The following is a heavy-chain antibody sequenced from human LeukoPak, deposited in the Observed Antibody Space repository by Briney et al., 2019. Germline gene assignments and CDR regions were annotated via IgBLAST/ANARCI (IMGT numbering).Heavy chain of an antibody. CDR1: GYTFSSYT. CDR3: ASGPSYSGSNEYFDS. D-gene: IGHD1-26*01. J-gene: IGHJ4*02. CDR2: INTNTGNP. V-gene: IGHV7-4-1*02. Sequence: SVKVSCKASGYTFSSYTMNWVRQAPGQGLEWMGWINTNTGNPTYAQDYTGRFVFSLDTSVSTTYLQISRLKAEDTAVYYCASGPSYSGSNEYFDSWGQGTLVTVSS.